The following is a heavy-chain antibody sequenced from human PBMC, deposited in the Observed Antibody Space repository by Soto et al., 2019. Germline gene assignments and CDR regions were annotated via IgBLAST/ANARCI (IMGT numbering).Heavy chain of an antibody. CDR1: GGSISSYY. V-gene: IGHV4-59*01. CDR2: IYYSGST. CDR3: ARSPDIVVVVANDAFDI. Sequence: SETLSLTCTVSGGSISSYYWSWIRQPPGKGLEWIGYIYYSGSTNYNPSLKSRVTISVDTSKNQFSLKLSSVTAADTAVYYCARSPDIVVVVANDAFDIWGQGTMLTVSS. D-gene: IGHD2-15*01. J-gene: IGHJ3*02.